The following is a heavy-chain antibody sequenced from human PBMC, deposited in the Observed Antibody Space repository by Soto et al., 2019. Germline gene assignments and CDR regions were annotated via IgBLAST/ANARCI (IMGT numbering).Heavy chain of an antibody. Sequence: SETLSLTCTVSTGSVSSDNYYWAWIRQPPGKGLEWIGYIYYTGSTGYNPSLKSRVSISLDTSKNQISLKVTSVTVADTAVYYCARDLSGLTYWGQGTLVTVSS. V-gene: IGHV4-61*01. CDR2: IYYTGST. J-gene: IGHJ4*02. CDR3: ARDLSGLTY. D-gene: IGHD1-26*01. CDR1: TGSVSSDNYY.